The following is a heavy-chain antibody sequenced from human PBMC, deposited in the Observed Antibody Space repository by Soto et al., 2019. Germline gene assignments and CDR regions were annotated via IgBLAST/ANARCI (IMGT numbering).Heavy chain of an antibody. D-gene: IGHD3-9*01. Sequence: ASVKVSCKASGYTFTSYYMHWVRQAPGQGLEWMGIINPSSGSTGYAQKFQGRVTMTRDTSTSTAYMELSSLRSEDTAVYYCARGRYFGNTVSSAKTYYYYYYMDVWGKGTTVTVSS. J-gene: IGHJ6*03. CDR3: ARGRYFGNTVSSAKTYYYYYYMDV. CDR1: GYTFTSYY. V-gene: IGHV1-46*01. CDR2: INPSSGST.